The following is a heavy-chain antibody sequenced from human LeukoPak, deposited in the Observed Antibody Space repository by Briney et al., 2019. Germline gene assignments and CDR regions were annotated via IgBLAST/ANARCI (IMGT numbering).Heavy chain of an antibody. D-gene: IGHD2-15*01. Sequence: ASVKVSCKASGYTFTGYYMHWVRQAPGQGLEWMGWINPNSGGTNYAQTFQGRVTMTRDTSISTAYMELSRLRSDDTAVYYCARSAATQDVDCWGQGTLVTVSS. CDR2: INPNSGGT. CDR3: ARSAATQDVDC. CDR1: GYTFTGYY. V-gene: IGHV1-2*02. J-gene: IGHJ4*02.